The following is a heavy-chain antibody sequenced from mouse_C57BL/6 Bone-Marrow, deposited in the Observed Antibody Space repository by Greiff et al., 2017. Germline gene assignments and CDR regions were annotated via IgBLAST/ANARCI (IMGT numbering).Heavy chain of an antibody. Sequence: EVKLVESGGGLVKPGGSLKLSCAASGFTFSSYTMSWVRQTPEKRLQWVAAISGGGGNTYYPDSVKGRFTIYTDNDKNILYLQMSSLRSEDTALYYCSRQVTTVLATKYFDVWGTGTTVTVSS. J-gene: IGHJ1*03. V-gene: IGHV5-9*01. CDR3: SRQVTTVLATKYFDV. CDR2: ISGGGGNT. CDR1: GFTFSSYT. D-gene: IGHD1-1*01.